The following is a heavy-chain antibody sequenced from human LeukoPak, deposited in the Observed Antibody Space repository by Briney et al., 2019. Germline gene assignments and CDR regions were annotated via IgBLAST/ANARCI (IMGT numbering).Heavy chain of an antibody. CDR3: ARDISYCSGGSCYSSAFDI. V-gene: IGHV3-21*01. CDR2: ISSSSSYI. D-gene: IGHD2-15*01. J-gene: IGHJ3*02. CDR1: GFTFSSYA. Sequence: PGGSLRLSCAASGFTFSSYAMSWVRQAPGKGLEWVSSISSSSSYIYYADSVKGRFTISRDNAKNSLYLQMNSLRAEDTAVYYCARDISYCSGGSCYSSAFDIWGQRTMVTVSS.